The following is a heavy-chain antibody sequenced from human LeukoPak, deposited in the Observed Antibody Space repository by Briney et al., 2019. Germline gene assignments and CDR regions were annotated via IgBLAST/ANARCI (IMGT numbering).Heavy chain of an antibody. V-gene: IGHV4-39*07. CDR2: IYYSGTT. CDR3: GRPAAKTVDY. D-gene: IGHD2-2*01. Sequence: SETLSLTCSVSGGSIGRSSYYWGWIRQPPGKGLEWIGSIYYSGTTDYNPSLKSRVTISIDTSKNHFSLKLSSVTAADTAVYYCGRPAAKTVDYWGQGTLVTVSS. J-gene: IGHJ4*02. CDR1: GGSIGRSSYY.